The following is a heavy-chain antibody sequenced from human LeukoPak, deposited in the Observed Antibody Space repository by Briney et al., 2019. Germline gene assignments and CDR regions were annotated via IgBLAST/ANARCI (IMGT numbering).Heavy chain of an antibody. J-gene: IGHJ4*02. CDR3: AREETYCSGGSCYGY. Sequence: VSVKVSCKASGYTFTDYYMHWVRQAPGQGLEWMGWINPNSGGTNYAQKFQGRVTMTRDTSISTAYMELSRLRSDDTAVYSCAREETYCSGGSCYGYWGQGTLVTVSS. D-gene: IGHD2-15*01. CDR1: GYTFTDYY. CDR2: INPNSGGT. V-gene: IGHV1-2*02.